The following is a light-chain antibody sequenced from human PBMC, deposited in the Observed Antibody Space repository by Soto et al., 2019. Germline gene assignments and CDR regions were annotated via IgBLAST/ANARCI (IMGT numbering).Light chain of an antibody. CDR2: EVR. J-gene: IGLJ2*01. CDR3: SSFTSKSTLI. Sequence: ALTQPASVSGSPGQSITISCAGTMRDIGAYNLVSWYQQHPGKAPQLIIYEVRNRPSGISFRFSGSKSGNTASLTISGLQAEDEADYYCSSFTSKSTLIFGGGTKLTVL. V-gene: IGLV2-14*03. CDR1: MRDIGAYNL.